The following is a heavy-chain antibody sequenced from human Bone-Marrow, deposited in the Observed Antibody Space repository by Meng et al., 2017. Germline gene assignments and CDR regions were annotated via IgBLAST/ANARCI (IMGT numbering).Heavy chain of an antibody. J-gene: IGHJ5*02. CDR2: IYHSGST. CDR3: ARGQYFSWWELLPAFWFDP. Sequence: QVQPQGSGPGLVKPSGTLSLTCAVSGGSISSGNWWSWVRQPPGKGLEWIGEIYHSGSTNYNPSLKSRVTISVDKSKNQFSLKLSSVTAADTAVYYCARGQYFSWWELLPAFWFDPWGQGTLVTVSS. CDR1: GGSISSGNW. V-gene: IGHV4-4*02. D-gene: IGHD1-26*01.